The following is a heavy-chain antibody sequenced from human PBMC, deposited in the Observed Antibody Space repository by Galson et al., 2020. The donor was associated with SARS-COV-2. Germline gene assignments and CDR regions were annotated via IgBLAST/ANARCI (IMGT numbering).Heavy chain of an antibody. CDR2: MSYDGSNK. CDR1: GFTPTTYG. CDR3: AKGPGRTWIHPWRAPSFDY. V-gene: IGHV3-30*18. Sequence: TGGSLRLSCAASGFTPTTYGIHWVRQAPGKGLQWVAIMSYDGSNKYYADSVKGRFTVSRDNSKNTVYLQMNSLRAEDTAVYYCAKGPGRTWIHPWRAPSFDYWGQGTLVTVSS. D-gene: IGHD5-18*01. J-gene: IGHJ4*02.